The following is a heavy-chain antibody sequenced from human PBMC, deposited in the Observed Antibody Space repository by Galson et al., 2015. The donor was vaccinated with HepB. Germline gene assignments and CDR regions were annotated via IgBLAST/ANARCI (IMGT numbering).Heavy chain of an antibody. CDR3: ARGDTAMVLRFWFDP. V-gene: IGHV1-3*01. J-gene: IGHJ5*02. CDR1: GYTFTSYA. Sequence: SVTVSCKASGYTFTSYAMHWVRQAPGQRLEWTGWINAGNGNTKYSQKFQGRVTITRDTSASTAYMELSSLRSEDTAVYYCARGDTAMVLRFWFDPWGQGTLVTVSS. CDR2: INAGNGNT. D-gene: IGHD5-18*01.